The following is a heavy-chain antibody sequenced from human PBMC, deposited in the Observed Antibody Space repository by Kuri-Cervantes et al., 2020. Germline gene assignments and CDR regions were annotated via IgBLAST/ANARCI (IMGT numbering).Heavy chain of an antibody. J-gene: IGHJ4*02. D-gene: IGHD3-22*01. CDR1: GFTFSSYS. CDR3: ARDYSDYYGSSGYYDY. CDR2: ISSSSSTI. V-gene: IGHV3-48*01. Sequence: GESLKISCAASGFTFSSYSMNWVRQAPGKGLEWVSYISSSSSTIYYADSVKGRFTISRDNAKNSLYLQMNSLRAEDTAVYYCARDYSDYYGSSGYYDYWGQGTLVTVSS.